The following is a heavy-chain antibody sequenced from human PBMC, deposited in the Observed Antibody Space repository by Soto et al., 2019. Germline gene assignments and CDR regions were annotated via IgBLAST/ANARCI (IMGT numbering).Heavy chain of an antibody. D-gene: IGHD3-3*01. Sequence: PGESLKISCQGFGYSFTSFWIGWVRQMPGKGLEWMGIINPVDSDTRYSPSFQGQVTISVDKSITTAYLQWSSLRSEDTAVYYCARDTIFGVVIIGRDAFDIWGQGTMVTVSS. CDR3: ARDTIFGVVIIGRDAFDI. J-gene: IGHJ3*02. CDR1: GYSFTSFW. V-gene: IGHV5-51*01. CDR2: INPVDSDT.